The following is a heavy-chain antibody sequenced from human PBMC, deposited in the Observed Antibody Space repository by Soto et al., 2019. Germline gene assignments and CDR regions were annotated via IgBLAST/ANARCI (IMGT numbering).Heavy chain of an antibody. CDR1: GFTFSSYA. Sequence: EVQLLESGGGLVQPGRSLRLSCAASGFTFSSYAMNWVRQAPGKGLEWVSAMSGTGGSTYYADSVKGRFTISRHNSNNTLYLKMNSLRVEDTAVFYCAKAGFSSGWSPSYFDYWGQGTLVTVSS. CDR3: AKAGFSSGWSPSYFDY. D-gene: IGHD6-19*01. CDR2: MSGTGGST. J-gene: IGHJ4*02. V-gene: IGHV3-23*01.